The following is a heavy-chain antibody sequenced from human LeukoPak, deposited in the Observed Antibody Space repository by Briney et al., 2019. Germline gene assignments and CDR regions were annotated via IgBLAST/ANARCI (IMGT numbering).Heavy chain of an antibody. CDR2: NNPNSGGT. CDR1: GYTFTGYY. D-gene: IGHD4-17*01. V-gene: IGHV1-2*02. CDR3: ARYGTVTTDFDY. J-gene: IGHJ4*02. Sequence: ASVKVSCMASGYTFTGYYIHWVRQAPGQGLEWMGWNNPNSGGTFYAQKFQGRVSMTRDTSISTAYMELNRLRSDDTAVYYCARYGTVTTDFDYWGQGTLVTVSS.